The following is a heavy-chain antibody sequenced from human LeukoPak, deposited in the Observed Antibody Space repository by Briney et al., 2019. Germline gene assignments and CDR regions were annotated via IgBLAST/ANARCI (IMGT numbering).Heavy chain of an antibody. CDR3: ARDPLGTRPGFDY. CDR1: GFTFSSPW. V-gene: IGHV3-74*01. J-gene: IGHJ4*02. D-gene: IGHD1-1*01. Sequence: PGGSLRLSCAASGFTFSSPWMHWVRQAPGKGLVWVSRINSDGSATAYADSVKGRFTISRDNSKNTLYLQMNSLRAEDTAVYYCARDPLGTRPGFDYWGQGTLVTVSS. CDR2: INSDGSAT.